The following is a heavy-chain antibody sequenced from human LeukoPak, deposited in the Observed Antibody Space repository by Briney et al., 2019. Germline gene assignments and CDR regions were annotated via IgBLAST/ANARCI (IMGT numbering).Heavy chain of an antibody. J-gene: IGHJ5*02. Sequence: GGSLRQTCAVSGFTFSGYTMNWVRQAPGKGLEWLGYSSGTGRNIKYADSVTGPFTISCHDAKDKLYLHTNSLRPEDTAVYYCARDAPSFGECEENWFDPWGQGTVDSVSP. CDR1: GFTFSGYT. CDR3: ARDAPSFGECEENWFDP. V-gene: IGHV3-48*01. D-gene: IGHD3-10*01. CDR2: SSGTGRNI.